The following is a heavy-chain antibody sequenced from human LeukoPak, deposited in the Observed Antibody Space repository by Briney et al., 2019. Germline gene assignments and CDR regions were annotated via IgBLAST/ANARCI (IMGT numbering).Heavy chain of an antibody. D-gene: IGHD3-22*01. Sequence: ASVKVSCKASGYTFTGYYMHWVRQAPGQGLEWMGWINPNSGGTNYAQKFQGRVTMTRDTSISTAYMELSRLGSDDTAVYYCAKGGYYYDSSGYPFDYWGQGTLVTVSS. CDR3: AKGGYYYDSSGYPFDY. V-gene: IGHV1-2*02. J-gene: IGHJ4*02. CDR2: INPNSGGT. CDR1: GYTFTGYY.